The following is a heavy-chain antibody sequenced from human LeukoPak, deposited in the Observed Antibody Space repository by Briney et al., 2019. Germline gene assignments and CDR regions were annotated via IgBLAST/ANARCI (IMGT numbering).Heavy chain of an antibody. J-gene: IGHJ4*02. CDR1: GFTFSNYA. Sequence: GGSLRLSCAASGFTFSNYAMHWARQAPGKGLEWVSLIWYDGSNKYYADSVKGRFTISRDNSKNTLYLQMNSLRAEDTAVYYCARDWGKGDYWGQGTLVTVSS. V-gene: IGHV3-33*08. D-gene: IGHD3-16*01. CDR2: IWYDGSNK. CDR3: ARDWGKGDY.